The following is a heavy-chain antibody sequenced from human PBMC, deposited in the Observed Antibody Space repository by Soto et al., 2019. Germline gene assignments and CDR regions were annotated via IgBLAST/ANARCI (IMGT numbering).Heavy chain of an antibody. D-gene: IGHD1-26*01. J-gene: IGHJ4*02. V-gene: IGHV4-38-2*01. CDR2: IYHSGST. CDR3: ARGYSGSYFDF. CDR1: GYSISGGYY. Sequence: PSETLSLTCAVSGYSISGGYYWGWIRQPPGKGLEWIGSIYHSGSTYFNLSLKSRVTISVDSSKNHLSLKLTSVTAADTAVYFCARGYSGSYFDFWGQGTLVTVSS.